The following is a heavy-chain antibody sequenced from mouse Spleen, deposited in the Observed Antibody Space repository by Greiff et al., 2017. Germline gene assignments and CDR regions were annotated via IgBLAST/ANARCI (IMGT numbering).Heavy chain of an antibody. CDR2: ISYDGSN. V-gene: IGHV3-6*01. CDR1: GYSITSGYY. J-gene: IGHJ2*01. CDR3: ARYYEY. Sequence: EVKLQESGPGLVKPSQSLSLTCSVTGYSITSGYYWNWIRQFPGNKLEWMGYISYDGSNNYNPSLKNRISITRDTSKNQFFLKLNSVTTEDTATYYCARYYEYWGQGTTLTVSS.